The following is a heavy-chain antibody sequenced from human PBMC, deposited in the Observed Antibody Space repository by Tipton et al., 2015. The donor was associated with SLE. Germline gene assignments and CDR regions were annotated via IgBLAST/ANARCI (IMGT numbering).Heavy chain of an antibody. Sequence: TLSLTCTVSGDSISSSRYYWGWIPQPPGLGLEWVGNIYYDGSTFSNPSLKSRVTIFVDTSKNQFSLKLSSVTAADTAVYFCARRYYSDSGSLDFLYHVDLWGQGTTVTVSS. CDR3: ARRYYSDSGSLDFLYHVDL. D-gene: IGHD3-10*01. V-gene: IGHV4-39*07. CDR1: GDSISSSRYY. J-gene: IGHJ6*02. CDR2: IYYDGST.